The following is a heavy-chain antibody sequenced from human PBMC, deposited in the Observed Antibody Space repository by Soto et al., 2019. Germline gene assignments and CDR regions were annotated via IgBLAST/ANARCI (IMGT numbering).Heavy chain of an antibody. CDR2: IYWDDDK. CDR3: AHRVLRTVFGLVTTTAIYFDF. J-gene: IGHJ4*02. D-gene: IGHD3-3*01. V-gene: IGHV2-5*02. CDR1: GFSLTTSGVG. Sequence: QITLKESGPTVVKPTETLTLTCTFSGFSLTTSGVGVGWVRQSPGKAPEGLALIYWDDDKRYSTSLKSRLTLTKDTSKNHVVLTMAHVDPADTATYYCAHRVLRTVFGLVTTTAIYFDFWGQGPPVVVSS.